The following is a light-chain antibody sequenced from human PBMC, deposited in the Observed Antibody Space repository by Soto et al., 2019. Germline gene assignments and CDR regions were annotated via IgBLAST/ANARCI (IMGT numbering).Light chain of an antibody. J-gene: IGKJ5*01. CDR2: DAS. Sequence: DIQMTQSPSSLSASVGDRVTITCQASQDISNYLNWYQQKPGKAPKLLIYDASNLETGVPSRFSGSGSGTEFTLTISSLQSEDFATYYCQQSYSTLITFGQGARLEIK. V-gene: IGKV1-33*01. CDR3: QQSYSTLIT. CDR1: QDISNY.